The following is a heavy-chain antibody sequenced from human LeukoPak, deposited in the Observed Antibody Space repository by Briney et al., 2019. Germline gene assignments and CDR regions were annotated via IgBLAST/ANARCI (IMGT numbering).Heavy chain of an antibody. D-gene: IGHD6-13*01. CDR3: AKDRSSSWTWTIDY. V-gene: IGHV3-30*18. Sequence: PGGSLRLSCAASGFTFSSYGMHWVRQAPGKGLEWAALISYDGSNKYYADSVKGRFTISRDNSKNTLYLQMNSLRVEDTAMYYCAKDRSSSWTWTIDYWGQGTLVTVSS. J-gene: IGHJ4*02. CDR2: ISYDGSNK. CDR1: GFTFSSYG.